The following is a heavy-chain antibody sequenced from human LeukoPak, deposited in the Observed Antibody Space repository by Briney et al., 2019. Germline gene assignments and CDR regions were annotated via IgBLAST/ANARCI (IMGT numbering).Heavy chain of an antibody. J-gene: IGHJ6*02. D-gene: IGHD3-9*01. CDR1: GFTFSSYW. CDR2: INSDGSST. CDR3: ARVGSRLRYFDWLLWYGMDV. Sequence: GGSLRLSCAASGFTFSSYWMHWVRQAPGKGLVWVSRINSDGSSTSYADSVKGRFTISRDNAKNSLYLQMNSLRAEDTAVYYCARVGSRLRYFDWLLWYGMDVWGQGTTVTVSS. V-gene: IGHV3-74*01.